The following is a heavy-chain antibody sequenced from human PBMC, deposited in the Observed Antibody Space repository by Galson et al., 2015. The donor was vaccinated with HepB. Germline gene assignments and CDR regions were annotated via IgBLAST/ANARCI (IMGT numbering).Heavy chain of an antibody. V-gene: IGHV1-18*01. CDR3: ARGGMATIGGPSFDY. CDR1: GYTFTTYN. D-gene: IGHD5-24*01. Sequence: SVKVSCKASGYTFTTYNINWVRQAPGQGLEWMGNGKYTQKFQGRVTMTTDTSTNTAYMELRSLRSDDTAIYYCARGGMATIGGPSFDYWGQGTQVTVSS. J-gene: IGHJ4*02. CDR2: NG.